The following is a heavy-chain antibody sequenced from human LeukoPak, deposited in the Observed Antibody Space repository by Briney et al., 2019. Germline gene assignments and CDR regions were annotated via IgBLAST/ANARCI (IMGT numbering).Heavy chain of an antibody. V-gene: IGHV4-30-4*08. CDR1: GGSISSGDYY. J-gene: IGHJ4*02. D-gene: IGHD3-16*02. Sequence: SETLSLTCTVSGGSISSGDYYWSWIRQPPGKGLEWIGYIYYSGSTYYNPSLKSRVTISVDTSKNQFSLKLSSVTAADTAVYYCARKPSPMGELSFFDYWGQGTLVTVSS. CDR3: ARKPSPMGELSFFDY. CDR2: IYYSGST.